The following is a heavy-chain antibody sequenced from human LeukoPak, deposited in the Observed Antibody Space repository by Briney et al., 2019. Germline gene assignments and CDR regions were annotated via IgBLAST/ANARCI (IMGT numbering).Heavy chain of an antibody. V-gene: IGHV3-33*01. CDR1: GFTFSSYG. CDR2: IWYDGSNK. Sequence: GGSLRLSCAASGFTFSSYGMHWVRQAPGKGLEWVAVIWYDGSNKYYADSVKGRFTIPRDNSKNTLYLQMNSLRAEDTAVYYCARGDVFIDYFDYWGQGTLVTVSS. CDR3: ARGDVFIDYFDY. D-gene: IGHD2-21*01. J-gene: IGHJ4*02.